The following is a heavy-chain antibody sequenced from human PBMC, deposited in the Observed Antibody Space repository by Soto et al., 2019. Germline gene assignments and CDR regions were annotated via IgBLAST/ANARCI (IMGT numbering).Heavy chain of an antibody. J-gene: IGHJ4*02. Sequence: EVQLLESGGGLVQPGGSLRLSCGASGFTFSSYAMSWVRQAPGKGLEWVSAISGGGGSTYYADSVKGRFTISRDNSKNTLYLQMNSLRADDTAVYYCAKQAAVTTRTFDYWGQGTLVTVSS. V-gene: IGHV3-23*01. CDR1: GFTFSSYA. CDR2: ISGGGGST. D-gene: IGHD4-17*01. CDR3: AKQAAVTTRTFDY.